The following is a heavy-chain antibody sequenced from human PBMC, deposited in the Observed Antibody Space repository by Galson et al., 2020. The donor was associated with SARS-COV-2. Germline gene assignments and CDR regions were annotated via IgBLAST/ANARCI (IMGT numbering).Heavy chain of an antibody. D-gene: IGHD3-10*01. J-gene: IGHJ4*02. CDR2: ISRDGDDT. V-gene: IGHV3-23*01. CDR1: GFIFNNFA. Sequence: GESLKISCAASGFIFNNFAMNWVRQAPGMGLEWVSAISRDGDDTYYADSVKGRFTISRDNSKNTLYLQISSLRPGDTAKYFCAKIRGVNAYVPSDYWGQGTLVTVSS. CDR3: AKIRGVNAYVPSDY.